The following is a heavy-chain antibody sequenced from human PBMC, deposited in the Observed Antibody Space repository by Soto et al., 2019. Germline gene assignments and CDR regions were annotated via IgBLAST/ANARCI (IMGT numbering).Heavy chain of an antibody. CDR3: AKDTRRYYYGMDV. CDR1: GFTFDDYA. Sequence: EVQLVESGGGLVQPGRSLRLSCAASGFTFDDYAMHWVRQAPGKGLEWVSGISWNSGSIGYADSVKGRFTISRDNAKNSLYLKMNILRAEDTALYYCAKDTRRYYYGMDVWGQGTTVTVSS. V-gene: IGHV3-9*01. J-gene: IGHJ6*02. CDR2: ISWNSGSI.